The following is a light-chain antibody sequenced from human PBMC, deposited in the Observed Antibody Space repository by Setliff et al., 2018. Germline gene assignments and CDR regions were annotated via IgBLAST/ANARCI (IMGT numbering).Light chain of an antibody. CDR1: SSDVGGYNY. V-gene: IGLV2-14*03. Sequence: QSALAQPPSVSGSPGQWITISCSGTSSDVGGYNYVSWYQQHPGKAPKLMIYDVTNRPSGISNRFSGSKSGNTASLTIFGLQAEDDADYYCSSYTTSGTYVFGTGTKVTVL. CDR3: SSYTTSGTYV. CDR2: DVT. J-gene: IGLJ1*01.